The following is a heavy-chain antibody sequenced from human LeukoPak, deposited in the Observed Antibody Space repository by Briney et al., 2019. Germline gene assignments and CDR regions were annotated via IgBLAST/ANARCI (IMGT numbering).Heavy chain of an antibody. Sequence: SGTLSLTCTVSGGSIGGYYWTWIRQPPGEGLGWIGNIYYSGSTNYIPSLKSRVTISVDTSKNQFSLKLSSVPAADTAVYYCARVRSPLTVVYWGQGTLVSVSS. J-gene: IGHJ4*02. CDR1: GGSIGGYY. V-gene: IGHV4-59*01. D-gene: IGHD1-26*01. CDR2: IYYSGST. CDR3: ARVRSPLTVVY.